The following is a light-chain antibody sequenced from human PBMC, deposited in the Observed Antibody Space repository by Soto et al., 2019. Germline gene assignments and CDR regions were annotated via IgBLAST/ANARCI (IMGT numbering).Light chain of an antibody. CDR2: KAS. CDR1: QSISTW. V-gene: IGKV1-5*03. Sequence: DIQMTQSPSTLSASVGDRVTITCRASQSISTWLAWYQQKPGKAPKLLIYKASNLESGVSSRFSGSGSGTEFTLTISSLQPDDFATYYCQQYNTYPLTFGGGTTVEIK. CDR3: QQYNTYPLT. J-gene: IGKJ4*01.